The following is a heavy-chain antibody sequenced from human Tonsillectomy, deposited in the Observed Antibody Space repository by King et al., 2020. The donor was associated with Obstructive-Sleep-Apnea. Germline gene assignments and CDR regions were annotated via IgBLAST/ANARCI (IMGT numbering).Heavy chain of an antibody. J-gene: IGHJ3*01. V-gene: IGHV3-9*01. CDR1: GFILDNFA. CDR3: ARKRTPRNDSLIEIFGNDGFDV. D-gene: IGHD3-9*01. Sequence: VQLVESGGGLVQPGGSLRLSCAASGFILDNFAMYWVRHAPGKGLEWVSGISWDSGNIAYADSVRGRFTTSRDNVRKSLYLQMNSLRGGDTAVYFCARKRTPRNDSLIEIFGNDGFDVWGQGTTVTVSS. CDR2: ISWDSGNI.